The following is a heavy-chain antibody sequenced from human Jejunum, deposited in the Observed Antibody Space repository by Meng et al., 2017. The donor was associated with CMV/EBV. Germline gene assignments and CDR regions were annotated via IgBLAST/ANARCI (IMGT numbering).Heavy chain of an antibody. CDR3: AREPTVVSGRPNWFDP. D-gene: IGHD4-23*01. CDR2: IIPIVGAT. J-gene: IGHJ5*02. Sequence: SGGTFSSYPLSCVRQVPGQGLEWMGSIIPIVGATNYAQKFQGRVTITADKSTSIAYMELSSLKSEDTAVYYCAREPTVVSGRPNWFDPWGQGTLVTVSS. CDR1: GGTFSSYP. V-gene: IGHV1-69*08.